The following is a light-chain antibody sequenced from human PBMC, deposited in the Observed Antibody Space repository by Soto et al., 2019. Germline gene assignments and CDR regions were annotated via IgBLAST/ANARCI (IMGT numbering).Light chain of an antibody. CDR2: SVN. J-gene: IGLJ1*01. V-gene: IGLV2-11*01. CDR1: TSDIGAYDY. Sequence: QSALIQSPSMSGSPGQSVTISCTGTTSDIGAYDYVSCFQHHPGTVPKPMIYSVNSRPSGVPDRFSDSKSANPASMTISGLQPGDGADFFCFSYTSSAPSVLGTGTKVTVL. CDR3: FSYTSSAPSV.